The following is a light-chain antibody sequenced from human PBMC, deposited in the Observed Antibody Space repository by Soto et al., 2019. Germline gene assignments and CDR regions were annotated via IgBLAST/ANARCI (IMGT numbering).Light chain of an antibody. Sequence: QSALTQPASVSGSPGQSITISCTGTSSDIGAYNYVSWYRQHPGEAPKVIIYEVTHRPSGIPDRFSGSKSGTSATLGITGLQTGDEADYYCGTWDNSLSGGVFGGGTQLTVL. CDR3: GTWDNSLSGGV. V-gene: IGLV2-14*01. J-gene: IGLJ3*02. CDR1: SSDIGAYNY. CDR2: EVT.